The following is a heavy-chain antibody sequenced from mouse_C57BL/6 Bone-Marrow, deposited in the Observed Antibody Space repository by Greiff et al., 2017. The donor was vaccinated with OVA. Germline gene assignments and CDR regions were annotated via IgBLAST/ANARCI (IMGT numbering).Heavy chain of an antibody. CDR3: TAFLIYYYGSSLAD. D-gene: IGHD1-1*01. J-gene: IGHJ3*01. CDR2: IRLKSDNYAT. CDR1: GFTFSNYW. Sequence: EVKLMESGGGLVQPGGSMKLSCVASGFTFSNYWMNWVRQSPEKGLEWVAQIRLKSDNYATHYAESVKGRFTISRDDSKSSVYLQMNNLRAEDTGIYYCTAFLIYYYGSSLADWGQGTLVTVSA. V-gene: IGHV6-3*01.